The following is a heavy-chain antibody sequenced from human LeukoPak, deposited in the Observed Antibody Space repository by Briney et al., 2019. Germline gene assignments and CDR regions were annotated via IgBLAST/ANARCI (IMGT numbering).Heavy chain of an antibody. CDR2: ISRNSDYM. V-gene: IGHV3-21*01. CDR1: GFSFNSYG. Sequence: GGSLRLSCATSGFSFNSYGMNWVRQAPGKGLEWVSSISRNSDYMYYADSVWGRFTISRDNAKNSLYLQLNSLTAEDTAVYYCARDPDYSGHWYGDHWGQGTLVTVSS. D-gene: IGHD6-13*01. J-gene: IGHJ5*02. CDR3: ARDPDYSGHWYGDH.